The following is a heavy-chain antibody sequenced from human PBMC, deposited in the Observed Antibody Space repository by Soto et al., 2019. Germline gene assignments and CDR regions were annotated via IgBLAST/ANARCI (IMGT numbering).Heavy chain of an antibody. CDR1: GGSVSSYY. V-gene: IGHV4-59*02. CDR3: ARGGPSSKWLDP. J-gene: IGHJ5*02. CDR2: IYNGGTT. Sequence: QVQLQESGPGLMKPSETLSLTCTVSGGSVSSYYWSWVRQPPGKRPEWIAYIYNGGTTNYNPSLKSRPTSSLDTSKNQFSLKLSTVTAADTAVYFCARGGPSSKWLDPWGQGIQVTVSS.